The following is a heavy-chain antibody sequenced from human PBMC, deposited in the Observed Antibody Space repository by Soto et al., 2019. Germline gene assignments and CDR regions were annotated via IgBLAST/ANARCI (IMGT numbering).Heavy chain of an antibody. D-gene: IGHD6-6*01. J-gene: IGHJ6*02. Sequence: SQTLSLTCTVSGGTISSYYWSWIRQPPGKGLEWIGYIYYSGSTNYNPSLKSRVTISVDTSKNQFSLKLSSVTAADTAVYYCARGLRIAARQGYYYYGMDVWGQGTTVTVSS. CDR2: IYYSGST. CDR1: GGTISSYY. CDR3: ARGLRIAARQGYYYYGMDV. V-gene: IGHV4-59*12.